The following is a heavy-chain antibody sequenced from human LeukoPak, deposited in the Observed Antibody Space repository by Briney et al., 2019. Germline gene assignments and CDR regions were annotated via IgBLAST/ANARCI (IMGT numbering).Heavy chain of an antibody. D-gene: IGHD3-3*01. CDR1: GGSFSGYY. J-gene: IGHJ5*02. CDR3: ARFSRFTGYNWFDP. Sequence: PSETLSLTCAVYGGSFSGYYWSWIRQPPGKGLEWIGETNHSGSTNYNPSLKSRVTISVDTSKNQFSLKLSSVTAADTAVYYCARFSRFTGYNWFDPWGQGTLVTVSS. CDR2: TNHSGST. V-gene: IGHV4-34*01.